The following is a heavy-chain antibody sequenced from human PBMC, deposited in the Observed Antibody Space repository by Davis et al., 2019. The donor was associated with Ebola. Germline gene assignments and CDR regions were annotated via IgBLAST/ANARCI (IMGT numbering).Heavy chain of an antibody. CDR1: GFSFSSYG. J-gene: IGHJ4*02. CDR3: ARDGRWLPDY. CDR2: INGEGNSI. D-gene: IGHD6-19*01. V-gene: IGHV3-74*01. Sequence: HTGGSLRLSCAASGFSFSSYGMNWVRQSPGKGLVWVSRINGEGNSIDYADSVRGRFTISRDSSKNMLFLQMSSLRTEDTALYYCARDGRWLPDYWGQGTLVTVSA.